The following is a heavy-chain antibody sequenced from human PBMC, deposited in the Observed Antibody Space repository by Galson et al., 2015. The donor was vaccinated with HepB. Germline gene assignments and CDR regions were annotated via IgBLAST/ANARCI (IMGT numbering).Heavy chain of an antibody. CDR1: GYTFTSYA. J-gene: IGHJ4*02. Sequence: SVKVSCKASGYTFTSYAMNWERQAPGQGLEWMGWINTNTGNPTYAQGFTGRFVFSLDTSVSTAYLQISSLKAEDTAVYYCAREPVAGTSGDFDYWGQGTLVTVSS. V-gene: IGHV7-4-1*02. D-gene: IGHD6-19*01. CDR2: INTNTGNP. CDR3: AREPVAGTSGDFDY.